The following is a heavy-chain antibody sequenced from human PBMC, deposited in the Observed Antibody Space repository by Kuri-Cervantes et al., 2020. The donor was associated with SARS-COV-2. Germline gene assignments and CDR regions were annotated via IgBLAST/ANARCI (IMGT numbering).Heavy chain of an antibody. D-gene: IGHD6-13*01. CDR1: GGSFSGYY. J-gene: IGHJ5*02. CDR2: INHSGST. CDR3: ARDRRDSSSWYGGPIINNGWFDP. Sequence: SETLSLTCAVYGGSFSGYYLSWIRQPPGKGLEWIGEINHSGSTNYNPSLKSRVTISVDTSKNQFSLKLSSVTPEDTAVYYCARDRRDSSSWYGGPIINNGWFDPWGQGTRVTCAS. V-gene: IGHV4-34*01.